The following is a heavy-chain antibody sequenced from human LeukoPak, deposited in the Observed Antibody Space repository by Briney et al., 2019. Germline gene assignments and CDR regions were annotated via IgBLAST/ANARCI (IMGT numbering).Heavy chain of an antibody. Sequence: GGSLRLSCAASGFTFITYSMNWVRQAPGKGLEWVSSISSSSSYIYYADSVRGRFTISRDNPKNSLYLQMNSLRAEDTALYYCARDRSQYYYYYMDVWGKGTTVTVSS. CDR1: GFTFITYS. CDR2: ISSSSSYI. CDR3: ARDRSQYYYYYMDV. J-gene: IGHJ6*03. V-gene: IGHV3-21*04.